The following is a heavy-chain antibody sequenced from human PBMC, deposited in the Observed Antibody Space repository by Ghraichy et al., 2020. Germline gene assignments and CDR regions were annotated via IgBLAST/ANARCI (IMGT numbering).Heavy chain of an antibody. J-gene: IGHJ1*01. V-gene: IGHV3-53*01. Sequence: GGSLRLSCAASGFTVSSNYMSWVRQAPGKGLEWVSVIYSGGSTYYADSVKGRFTISRDNSKNTLYLQMNSLRAEDTAVYYCARTLAAGKETPFEYFQHWGQGTLVTVSS. CDR1: GFTVSSNY. CDR3: ARTLAAGKETPFEYFQH. CDR2: IYSGGST. D-gene: IGHD6-13*01.